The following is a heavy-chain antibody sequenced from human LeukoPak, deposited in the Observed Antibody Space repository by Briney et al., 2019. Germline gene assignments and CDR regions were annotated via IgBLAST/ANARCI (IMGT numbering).Heavy chain of an antibody. CDR2: IKEDGSET. J-gene: IGHJ4*02. D-gene: IGHD2-15*01. V-gene: IGHV3-7*04. Sequence: GGSLRLSCAASGFTFSRYWMTWVRQTPGKGLEWVANIKEDGSETYYVDSVKGRFTISRDNAKNSLYLQMNSLRVEDTAVYYCARYEACWPYWGQGALVTVSS. CDR1: GFTFSRYW. CDR3: ARYEACWPY.